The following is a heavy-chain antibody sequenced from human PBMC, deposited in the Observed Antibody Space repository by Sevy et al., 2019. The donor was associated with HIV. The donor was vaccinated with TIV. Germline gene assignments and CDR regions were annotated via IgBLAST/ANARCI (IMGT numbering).Heavy chain of an antibody. CDR3: ARSSSAYPYHFDY. CDR2: IFHSGNT. CDR1: GGSISTDLYS. Sequence: KQSQTLSLTCTVSGGSISTDLYSWNWIRQPPGKGLEWIGYIFHSGNTYYNPSLKSRVTISIDRSKNQFSLNLSSVTAADTAVYYCARSSSAYPYHFDYWGQGTLVTVSS. V-gene: IGHV4-30-2*01. J-gene: IGHJ4*02.